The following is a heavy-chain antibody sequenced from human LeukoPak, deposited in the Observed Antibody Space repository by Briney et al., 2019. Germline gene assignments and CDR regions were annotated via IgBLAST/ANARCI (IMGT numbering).Heavy chain of an antibody. Sequence: SETLSLTCTVSGGSISSYYWSWTRQPAGKGLEWIGRIYTSGSTNYNPSLKSRVTMSVDTSKNQFSLKLSSVTAADTAVYYCARISIGRSDGTTSDFDYWGQGTLVTVSS. J-gene: IGHJ4*02. CDR2: IYTSGST. D-gene: IGHD1-7*01. V-gene: IGHV4-4*07. CDR3: ARISIGRSDGTTSDFDY. CDR1: GGSISSYY.